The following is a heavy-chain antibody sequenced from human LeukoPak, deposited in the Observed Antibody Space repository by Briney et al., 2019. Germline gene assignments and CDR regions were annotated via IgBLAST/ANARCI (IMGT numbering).Heavy chain of an antibody. J-gene: IGHJ4*02. V-gene: IGHV3-23*01. Sequence: GGSLRLSCSASGFTFTTYAMIWVRKAPGKGLEWVSGISATGGNTKYADSVKGRFTISRDNSKNSLYLQMNSLRVEDTAVYYCARIGYSSSSFDYWGQGTLVTVSS. CDR2: ISATGGNT. CDR3: ARIGYSSSSFDY. D-gene: IGHD6-6*01. CDR1: GFTFTTYA.